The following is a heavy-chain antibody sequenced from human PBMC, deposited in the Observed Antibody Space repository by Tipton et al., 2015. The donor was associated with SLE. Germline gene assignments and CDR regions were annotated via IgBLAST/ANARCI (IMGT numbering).Heavy chain of an antibody. CDR1: GGSVSSSSKY. CDR2: IYYSGST. J-gene: IGHJ4*02. V-gene: IGHV4-31*03. Sequence: TLSLTCTVSGGSVSSSSKYWAWIRQPPGKGLEWIGYIYYSGSTYYNPSLRSRLTISVDTSKNQFSLKLNSVTAADTAVYYCARGHFDYWGQGMLVTVSS. CDR3: ARGHFDY.